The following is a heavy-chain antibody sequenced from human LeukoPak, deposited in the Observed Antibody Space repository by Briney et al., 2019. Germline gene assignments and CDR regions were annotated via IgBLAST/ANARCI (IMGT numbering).Heavy chain of an antibody. J-gene: IGHJ4*02. CDR1: GGSISSGGYS. V-gene: IGHV4-30-2*01. CDR2: IYHSGST. CDR3: ARGPLYDSSGYYYDFDY. D-gene: IGHD3-22*01. Sequence: SQTLSLTCAVSGGSISSGGYSWSWIRQPPGKGLEWIGYIYHSGSTYYNPSLKSLVTISVDRSKNQFSLKLSSVTAADTAVYYCARGPLYDSSGYYYDFDYWGQGTLVTVSS.